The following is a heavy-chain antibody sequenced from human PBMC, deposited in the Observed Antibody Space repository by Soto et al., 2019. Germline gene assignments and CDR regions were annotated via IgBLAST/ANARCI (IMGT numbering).Heavy chain of an antibody. J-gene: IGHJ4*02. D-gene: IGHD7-27*01. CDR1: GGSFSGYY. CDR3: ARATGALLY. CDR2: INHSGST. V-gene: IGHV4-34*01. Sequence: SETLSLTCAVYGGSFSGYYWSWIRQPPGKGPEWIGEINHSGSTNYNPSLKSRVTISVDTSKNQFSLKLSSVTAADTAVYYCARATGALLYWGQGTLVTVSS.